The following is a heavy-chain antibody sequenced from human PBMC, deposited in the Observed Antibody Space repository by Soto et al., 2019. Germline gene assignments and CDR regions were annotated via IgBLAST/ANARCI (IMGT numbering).Heavy chain of an antibody. Sequence: SPTLSLTCTVSGGSISSRTYYWGWIRQPPGKGLECIGSIYYSGSTNYNPALKSRVTISVDTSKNRFSLTLSSVTASDTAIYYCAILNYYDTIAYRAWVKGTLVT. V-gene: IGHV4-39*01. D-gene: IGHD3-22*01. CDR3: AILNYYDTIAYRA. CDR1: GGSISSRTYY. CDR2: IYYSGST. J-gene: IGHJ5*02.